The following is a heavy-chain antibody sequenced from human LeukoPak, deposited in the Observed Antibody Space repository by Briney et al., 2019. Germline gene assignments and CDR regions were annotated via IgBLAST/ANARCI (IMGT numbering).Heavy chain of an antibody. CDR1: GFTFSNFV. Sequence: GSLRLSCAASGFTFSNFVMNWVRRAPGKGLEWIGEISHSGSTNYNPSLKSRVTISLDTSKNQISLKLNSVTAADTAVYYCTRGLQAYSSSWYGLVNWFDPWGQGTLVTVSS. V-gene: IGHV4-34*01. CDR3: TRGLQAYSSSWYGLVNWFDP. CDR2: ISHSGST. J-gene: IGHJ5*02. D-gene: IGHD6-13*01.